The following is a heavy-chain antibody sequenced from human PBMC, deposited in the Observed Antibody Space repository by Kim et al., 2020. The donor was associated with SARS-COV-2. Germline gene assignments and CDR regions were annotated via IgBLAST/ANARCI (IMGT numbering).Heavy chain of an antibody. CDR2: LSNTGNT. Sequence: SETLSLTCSVSGASISSHYWTWIRQPPGKGLEWIGLLSNTGNTNYNPSLKSRVTISIDTSKKEVSLKLSSVTAADTAVYFCARIFRAWYAVDVLGQATT. J-gene: IGHJ6*02. V-gene: IGHV4-59*11. D-gene: IGHD2-15*01. CDR3: ARIFRAWYAVDV. CDR1: GASISSHY.